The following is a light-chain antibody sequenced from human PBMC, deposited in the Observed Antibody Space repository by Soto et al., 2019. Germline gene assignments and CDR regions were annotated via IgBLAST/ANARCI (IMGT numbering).Light chain of an antibody. CDR3: QSYDSSLSGVV. J-gene: IGLJ2*01. V-gene: IGLV2-8*01. CDR1: SSDVGGYNY. Sequence: QSVLTQPPSASGSPGQSVTISCTGTSSDVGGYNYVSWYQQYPGKAPKLMIYEVSKRPSGVPDRFSGSKSGNTASLTVSGLQAEDEADYYCQSYDSSLSGVVFGGGTQLTVL. CDR2: EVS.